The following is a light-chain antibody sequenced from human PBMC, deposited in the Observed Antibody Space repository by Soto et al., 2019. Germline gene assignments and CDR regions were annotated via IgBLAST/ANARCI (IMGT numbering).Light chain of an antibody. J-gene: IGKJ1*01. CDR2: AAS. CDR1: QSINSY. Sequence: DIPMTQSPSSQSASVGDRVTITCRASQSINSYLNWYQQKPGKAPKLLIYAASSLQSGVPSRFSGSGSETDFTLTITSLQPDDFATYYCQQSFNTPRTFGQGTRVDI. CDR3: QQSFNTPRT. V-gene: IGKV1-39*01.